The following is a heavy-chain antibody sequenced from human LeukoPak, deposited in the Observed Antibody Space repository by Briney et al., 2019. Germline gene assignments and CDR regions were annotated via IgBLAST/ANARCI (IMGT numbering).Heavy chain of an antibody. CDR2: IYYSGST. J-gene: IGHJ6*03. D-gene: IGHD1-26*01. CDR1: GGSISSSSYY. Sequence: SETLSLTCTVSGGSISSSSYYWGWIRQPPGKGLEWIGSIYYSGSTNYNPSLKSRVTISVDTSKNQFSLKLSSVTAADTAVYYCARVGGSYRNYYYYYMDVWGKGTTVTVSS. V-gene: IGHV4-39*07. CDR3: ARVGGSYRNYYYYYMDV.